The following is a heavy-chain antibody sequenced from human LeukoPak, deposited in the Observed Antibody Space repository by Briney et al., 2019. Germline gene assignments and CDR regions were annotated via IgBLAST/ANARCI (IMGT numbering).Heavy chain of an antibody. CDR1: GGSFSGYY. Sequence: SETLSLTCAVYGGSFSGYYWSWIRQPPGKGLEWIGEINHSGSTNYNPSLKSRVTISVDTSKNQFSLKLSSVTAADTAVYYCARAPLIAAADPHNWFDPWGQGTLVTVSS. J-gene: IGHJ5*02. D-gene: IGHD6-13*01. CDR3: ARAPLIAAADPHNWFDP. V-gene: IGHV4-34*01. CDR2: INHSGST.